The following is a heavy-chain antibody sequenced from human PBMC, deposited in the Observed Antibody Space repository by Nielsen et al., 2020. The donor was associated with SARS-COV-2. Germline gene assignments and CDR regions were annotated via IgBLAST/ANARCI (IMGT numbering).Heavy chain of an antibody. CDR1: GFPISGGFY. D-gene: IGHD3-10*01. V-gene: IGHV4-38-2*02. CDR3: ARDKVYYNAASKVDF. CDR2: IYHSGST. J-gene: IGHJ4*02. Sequence: SETLSLTCNVSGFPISGGFYWGWIRQPPGKGLEWIASIYHSGSTYYNPSLKSRVSMSVDTSKNQFSLKLNSVTAADTAVYYCARDKVYYNAASKVDFWGQGPRVTVSS.